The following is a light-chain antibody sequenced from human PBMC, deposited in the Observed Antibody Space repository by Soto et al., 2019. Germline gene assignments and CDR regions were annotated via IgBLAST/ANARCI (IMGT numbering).Light chain of an antibody. J-gene: IGKJ1*01. CDR1: QGFSNY. V-gene: IGKV1-27*01. CDR2: AAS. Sequence: DIQMTRSPSSLSASVGDRVTITRRASQGFSNYLAWYQQKPGKVPKVLISAASTLQSGVPSRFSGSGSGTDFTLTISSLQPEDVATYFCQKYDTAPWTFGQGTKVEIK. CDR3: QKYDTAPWT.